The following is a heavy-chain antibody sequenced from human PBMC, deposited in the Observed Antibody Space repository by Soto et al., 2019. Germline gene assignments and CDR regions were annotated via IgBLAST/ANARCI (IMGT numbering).Heavy chain of an antibody. CDR3: ANDYSKSRYYYNGMDV. Sequence: QVQLVESGGGVVQPGRSLRLSCAASGFTFSSYVMHWVRQAPGKGLECVAVMSYDGSNTYYVDSVKGRFTISRDNSKKTLYLQMSSLRAEDTAVYYCANDYSKSRYYYNGMDVWGQGTTVTVSS. D-gene: IGHD1-26*01. CDR2: MSYDGSNT. V-gene: IGHV3-30*18. CDR1: GFTFSSYV. J-gene: IGHJ6*02.